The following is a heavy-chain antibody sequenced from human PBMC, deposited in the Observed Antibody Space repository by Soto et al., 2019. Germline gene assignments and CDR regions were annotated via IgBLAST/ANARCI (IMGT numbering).Heavy chain of an antibody. CDR1: GFTFSDFA. CDR2: ISGSGGST. CDR3: AKSAGSIVGALDY. V-gene: IGHV3-23*01. Sequence: EVQLLESGGGLVQPGGSLRLSCAASGFTFSDFAMNLVRQAPGKGLEWVSTISGSGGSTYYADSVKGRFTISRDNSKNTLYLQMNSLRAEDTAVYYCAKSAGSIVGALDYWGQGTLVTVSS. D-gene: IGHD1-26*01. J-gene: IGHJ4*02.